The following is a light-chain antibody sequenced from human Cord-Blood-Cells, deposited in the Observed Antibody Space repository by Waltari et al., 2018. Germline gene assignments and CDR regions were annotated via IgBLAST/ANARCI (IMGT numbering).Light chain of an antibody. CDR3: QQYNNWPYT. Sequence: EIVMTQSPATLSVSPGERATLSCRASQRVSSNLAWYQQKPGQAPRLLIYGASTRATGIPARCSGSGSGTEFTLTISSLQSEDFAVYYCQQYNNWPYTFGQGTKLEIK. CDR2: GAS. J-gene: IGKJ2*01. CDR1: QRVSSN. V-gene: IGKV3-15*01.